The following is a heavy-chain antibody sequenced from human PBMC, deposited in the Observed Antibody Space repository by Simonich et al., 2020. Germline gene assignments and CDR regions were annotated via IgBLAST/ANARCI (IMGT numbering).Heavy chain of an antibody. J-gene: IGHJ3*02. Sequence: QVQLVQSGAEVKKPGASVKVSCKASGYTFTGYFMHWVRQAPGQGLEGMGWTNPNCGGKNFAQKFQGRVTMTRDTSISTAYMELSRLRSDDTAVYYCARVRFEAFDIWGQGTMVTVSS. CDR2: TNPNCGGK. CDR1: GYTFTGYF. V-gene: IGHV1-2*02. CDR3: ARVRFEAFDI.